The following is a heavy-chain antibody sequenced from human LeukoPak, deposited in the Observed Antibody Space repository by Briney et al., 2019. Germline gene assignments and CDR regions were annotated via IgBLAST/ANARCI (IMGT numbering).Heavy chain of an antibody. CDR2: INPNSGGT. CDR1: GYTFTGYY. CDR3: ARDTPEGAFGGVIVYTLDNWFDP. V-gene: IGHV1-2*02. D-gene: IGHD3-16*02. J-gene: IGHJ5*02. Sequence: WASVKVSCKASGYTFTGYYMHWVRQAPGQGLEWMGWINPNSGGTNYAQKFQGRVTMTRDTSISTAYMELSGLRSDDTAVYYCARDTPEGAFGGVIVYTLDNWFDPWGQGTLVTVSS.